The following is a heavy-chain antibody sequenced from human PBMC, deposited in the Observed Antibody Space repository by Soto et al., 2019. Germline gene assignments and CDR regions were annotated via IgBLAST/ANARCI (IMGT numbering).Heavy chain of an antibody. CDR1: GGSISSYY. D-gene: IGHD3-22*01. CDR3: ARACYYDSSGYIN. J-gene: IGHJ4*02. Sequence: SETLSLTCTVSGGSISSYYWSWIRQPPGKGLEWIGYIYYSGSTNYNPSLKSRVTISVDTSKNQFSLKLSSVTAADTAVYYCARACYYDSSGYINWGQGTLVTVSS. V-gene: IGHV4-59*01. CDR2: IYYSGST.